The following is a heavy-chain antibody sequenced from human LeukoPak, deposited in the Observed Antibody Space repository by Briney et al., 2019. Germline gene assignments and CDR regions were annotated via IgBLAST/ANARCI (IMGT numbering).Heavy chain of an antibody. D-gene: IGHD3-10*01. J-gene: IGHJ4*02. Sequence: GGSLRLSCAASGFTFSSYAMYWVRQAPGKGLEWVSGISGSGGSTYYADPVKGRFTVSRDNSKNTLYLQMNSLRVDDTAVYYCTRAGQAYGLDHWGQGNLVTVSS. V-gene: IGHV3-23*01. CDR3: TRAGQAYGLDH. CDR1: GFTFSSYA. CDR2: ISGSGGST.